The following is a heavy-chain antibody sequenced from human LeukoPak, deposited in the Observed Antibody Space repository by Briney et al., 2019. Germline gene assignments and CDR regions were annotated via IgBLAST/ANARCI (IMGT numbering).Heavy chain of an antibody. J-gene: IGHJ2*01. CDR3: ARQRYSSGWYLEQRLWYFDL. D-gene: IGHD6-19*01. Sequence: KPSETLSLTCTVSGGSISSSSYYWGWIRQPPGKGLEWIGSIYYSGSTYYNPSLKSRVTISVDTSKNQFSLKLSSVTAADTAVYYCARQRYSSGWYLEQRLWYFDLWGRGTLVTVSS. V-gene: IGHV4-39*01. CDR1: GGSISSSSYY. CDR2: IYYSGST.